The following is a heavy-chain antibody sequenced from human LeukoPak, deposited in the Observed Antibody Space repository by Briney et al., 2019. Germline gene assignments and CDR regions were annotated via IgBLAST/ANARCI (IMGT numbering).Heavy chain of an antibody. D-gene: IGHD5-18*01. J-gene: IGHJ4*02. V-gene: IGHV4-39*01. CDR1: GYSISSSYY. CDR2: IYYSGST. CDR3: ARRGIQLWLDY. Sequence: SETLSLTCTVSGYSISSSYYWGWIRQPPGKGLEWIGSIYYSGSTYYNPSLKSRVTISVDTSKNQFSLKLSSVTAADTAVYYCARRGIQLWLDYWGQGTLVTVSS.